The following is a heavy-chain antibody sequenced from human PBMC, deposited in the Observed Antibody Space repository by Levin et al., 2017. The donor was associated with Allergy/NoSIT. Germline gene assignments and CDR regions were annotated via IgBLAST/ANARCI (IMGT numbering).Heavy chain of an antibody. CDR3: TTHSETYVLGN. V-gene: IGHV3-15*01. J-gene: IGHJ4*02. D-gene: IGHD1-26*01. CDR2: IISKAGGGTT. CDR1: GFTFSNVW. Sequence: TTGGSLRLSCAASGFTFSNVWMSWVRQAPGKGLEWVGRIISKAGGGTTDYAAPVKGRFTISRDDSKNTLYLQMNSLNTEDAAVYYCTTHSETYVLGNWGQGTLVTVSS.